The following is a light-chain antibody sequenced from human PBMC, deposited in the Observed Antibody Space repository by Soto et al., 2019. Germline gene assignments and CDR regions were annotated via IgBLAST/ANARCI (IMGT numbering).Light chain of an antibody. Sequence: QSALTQPASVSGSPGQPITISCTGTSSDVGGYNYVSWYQQYPGKAPKLMISDVSDRPSGVSNRFSGSKSGNTASLTISGLQAEDEADYYCSSYTSTGTLFGTGTKLTVL. J-gene: IGLJ1*01. CDR2: DVS. CDR1: SSDVGGYNY. CDR3: SSYTSTGTL. V-gene: IGLV2-14*01.